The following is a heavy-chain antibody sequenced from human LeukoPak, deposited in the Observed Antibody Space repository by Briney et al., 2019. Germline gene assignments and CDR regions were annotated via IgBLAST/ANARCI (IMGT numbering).Heavy chain of an antibody. V-gene: IGHV4-59*01. J-gene: IGHJ5*02. CDR3: AREGITGSWFDP. Sequence: SETLSLTCTVSGGSISSYYWSWIRQPPGKGLEWIGYIYYSGSTNYNPSLKSRVTISVDTSKNQFSLKLSSVTAADTAVYYCAREGITGSWFDPWAQGTLVTVSS. D-gene: IGHD1-20*01. CDR2: IYYSGST. CDR1: GGSISSYY.